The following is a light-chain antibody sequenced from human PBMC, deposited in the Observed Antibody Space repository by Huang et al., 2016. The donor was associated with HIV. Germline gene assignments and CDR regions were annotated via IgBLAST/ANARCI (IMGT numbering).Light chain of an antibody. Sequence: AIQMTQSPSSLSASVGDRVTITCRARQGIGNDLGWYQQKPGKTPKLLIYAAYNSQTGVPSRFSGSGSDTDFTLTISSLQPEDFATYYCLQVYNYPFTFGPGTKVDIK. V-gene: IGKV1-6*01. J-gene: IGKJ3*01. CDR2: AAY. CDR3: LQVYNYPFT. CDR1: QGIGND.